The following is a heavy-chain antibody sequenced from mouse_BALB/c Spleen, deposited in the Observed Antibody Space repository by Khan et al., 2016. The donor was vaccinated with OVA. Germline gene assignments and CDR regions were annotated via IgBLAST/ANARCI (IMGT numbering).Heavy chain of an antibody. CDR3: TREVRLHYYAMDC. D-gene: IGHD2-14*01. V-gene: IGHV1-69*02. J-gene: IGHJ4*01. Sequence: QVQLQQPGAELVRPGASVKLSCKASGYIFTSYWINWVKQRPGQGLEWIGNIYPSDSYTNYNQKFEDKATLTVDKSSSTAYMQLSSPTSEDSAVYYCTREVRLHYYAMDCWGQGTSVTVSS. CDR2: IYPSDSYT. CDR1: GYIFTSYW.